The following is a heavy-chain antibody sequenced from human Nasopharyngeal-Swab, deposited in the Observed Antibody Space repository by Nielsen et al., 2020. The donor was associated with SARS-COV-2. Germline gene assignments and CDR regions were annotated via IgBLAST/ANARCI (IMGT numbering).Heavy chain of an antibody. V-gene: IGHV2-70*11. D-gene: IGHD4-17*01. Sequence: SGPTMLSPTPTLTLTCTFSGFSLSTSGMCVSWIRQPPGKALEWLARIDWDDDKYYSTSLKTRLTISKDTSKNQVVLTMTNMDPVDTATYYCARSTVNNYYYYYYMDVWGKGTTVTVSS. CDR1: GFSLSTSGMC. CDR2: IDWDDDK. J-gene: IGHJ6*03. CDR3: ARSTVNNYYYYYYMDV.